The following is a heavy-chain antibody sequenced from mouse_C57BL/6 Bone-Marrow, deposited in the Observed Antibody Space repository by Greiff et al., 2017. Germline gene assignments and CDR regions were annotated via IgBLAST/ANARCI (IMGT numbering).Heavy chain of an antibody. J-gene: IGHJ2*01. CDR3: ARQLPPGTYFDY. D-gene: IGHD1-1*01. Sequence: QVQLQQPGAELVKPGASVKLSCKASGYTFTSYWMHWVKQRPGQGLEWIGMIHPNSGSTNYNEKFKSKDTLTVDKSSSTAYMQLSSLTSEDSVVXYCARQLPPGTYFDYWGQDTTLTVSS. CDR2: IHPNSGST. CDR1: GYTFTSYW. V-gene: IGHV1-64*01.